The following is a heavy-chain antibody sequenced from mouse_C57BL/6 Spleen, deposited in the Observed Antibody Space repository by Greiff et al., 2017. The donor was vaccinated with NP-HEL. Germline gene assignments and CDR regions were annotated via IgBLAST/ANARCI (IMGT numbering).Heavy chain of an antibody. V-gene: IGHV7-1*01. CDR2: SRNKANDYTT. CDR3: ARDAPTGTGDYFDY. J-gene: IGHJ2*01. Sequence: DVKLVESGGGLVQSGRSLRLSCATSGFTFSDFYMEWVRQAPGKGLEWIAASRNKANDYTTEYSASVKGRFIVSRDTSQSILYLQMNALRAEDTAIYYCARDAPTGTGDYFDYWGQGTTRTVSS. CDR1: GFTFSDFY. D-gene: IGHD4-1*02.